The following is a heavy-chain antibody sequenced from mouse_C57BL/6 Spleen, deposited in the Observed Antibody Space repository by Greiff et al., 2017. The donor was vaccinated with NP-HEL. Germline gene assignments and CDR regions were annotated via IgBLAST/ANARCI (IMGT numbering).Heavy chain of an antibody. J-gene: IGHJ3*01. CDR2: IDPSDSYT. D-gene: IGHD1-1*01. Sequence: QVQLQQPGAELVSPGTSVKLSCKASGYTFTSYWMHWVKQRPGQGLEWIGVIDPSDSYTNYNQKFKGKATLTVDTSSSTAYMQLSSLTSEDSAVYYCARSTTVVASPAWFAYWGQGTLVTVSA. CDR1: GYTFTSYW. V-gene: IGHV1-59*01. CDR3: ARSTTVVASPAWFAY.